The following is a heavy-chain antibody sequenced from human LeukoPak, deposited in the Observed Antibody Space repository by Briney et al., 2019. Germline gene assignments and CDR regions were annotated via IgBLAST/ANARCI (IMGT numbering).Heavy chain of an antibody. CDR2: IIPIFGTA. D-gene: IGHD6-19*01. J-gene: IGHJ6*03. CDR1: GGTFSSYA. Sequence: GASVKVSCKASGGTFSSYAISWVRQAPGQGLEWMGGIIPIFGTANYAQKFQGRVTITTDESTSTAYMELSSLRSEDTAVYYCARDRVAGSYYYYYMDVWGKGTTVTVSS. CDR3: ARDRVAGSYYYYYMDV. V-gene: IGHV1-69*05.